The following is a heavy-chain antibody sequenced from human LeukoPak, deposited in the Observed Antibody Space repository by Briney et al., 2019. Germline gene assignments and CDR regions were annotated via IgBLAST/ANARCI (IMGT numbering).Heavy chain of an antibody. CDR1: GFTFSSYW. V-gene: IGHV3-74*01. CDR2: INTDGSST. CDR3: ARVPTYCSSTSCPWDY. D-gene: IGHD2-2*01. Sequence: GGSLRLSCAASGFTFSSYWMHWVRQAPGKGLVWVSRINTDGSSTSYADSVKGRFTISRDNAKNTPYLQMNSLRAEDTAVYYCARVPTYCSSTSCPWDYWGQGTLVTVSS. J-gene: IGHJ4*02.